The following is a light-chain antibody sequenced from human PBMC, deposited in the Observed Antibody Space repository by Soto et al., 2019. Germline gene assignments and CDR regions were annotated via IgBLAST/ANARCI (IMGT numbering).Light chain of an antibody. CDR3: SSYTSSSTQV. V-gene: IGLV2-14*01. CDR1: SSDVGGYNY. Sequence: QSALTQPASVSGSPGQSITISCTGTSSDVGGYNYVSCYQQHPGTAPKLMIYEVSNRPSGVSNRFSGSKSGNTASLTISGLQAEDEAVYYCSSYTSSSTQVFGTGTKLTVL. J-gene: IGLJ1*01. CDR2: EVS.